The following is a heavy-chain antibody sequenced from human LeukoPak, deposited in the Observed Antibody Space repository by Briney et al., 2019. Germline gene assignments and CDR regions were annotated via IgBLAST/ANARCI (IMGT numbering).Heavy chain of an antibody. CDR2: ISSSSSYI. Sequence: GGSLRLSCAASGFTFSSYGMSWVRQAPGKGLEWVSSISSSSSYIYYADSVKGRFTISRDNAKNSLYLQMNSLRAEDTAVYYCARVKRFGVDFDYWGQGTLVTVSS. CDR1: GFTFSSYG. CDR3: ARVKRFGVDFDY. D-gene: IGHD3-10*01. V-gene: IGHV3-21*01. J-gene: IGHJ4*02.